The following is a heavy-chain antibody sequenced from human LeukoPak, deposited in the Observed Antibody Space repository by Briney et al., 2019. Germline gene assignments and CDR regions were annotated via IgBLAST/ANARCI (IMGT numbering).Heavy chain of an antibody. CDR1: GGSFSGYY. CDR2: IYYSGST. D-gene: IGHD2-15*01. J-gene: IGHJ4*02. CDR3: ARHQSGHCTGGSCPGFGY. V-gene: IGHV4-34*01. Sequence: SETLSLTCAVYGGSFSGYYWSWIRQPPGEGLEWLGTIYYSGSTYYNPSLKSRVTISVDTSNNEFSLNLSSVTAADTAVYYCARHQSGHCTGGSCPGFGYWGQGTLVIVSS.